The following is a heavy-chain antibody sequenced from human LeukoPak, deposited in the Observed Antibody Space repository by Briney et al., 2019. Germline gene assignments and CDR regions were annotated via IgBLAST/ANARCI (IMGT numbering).Heavy chain of an antibody. CDR2: INHSGST. V-gene: IGHV4-34*01. CDR3: ARRSPITPNYFDY. CDR1: GGSFSGYY. Sequence: SETLSLTCAVYGGSFSGYYWSWIRQPPGKGLEWIGEINHSGSTNYNPSLKSRVTISVDTSKNQFSLKLSSVTAADTAVYYCARRSPITPNYFDYWGQGTLVTVSS. D-gene: IGHD1-14*01. J-gene: IGHJ4*02.